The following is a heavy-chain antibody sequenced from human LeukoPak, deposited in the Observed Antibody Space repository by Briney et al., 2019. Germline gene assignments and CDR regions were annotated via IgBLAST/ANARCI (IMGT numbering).Heavy chain of an antibody. Sequence: ASVKVSCEASGYTFTTYGIGWMRQAPGQGLEWMGWISGYNGNTNYAQKFQGRVTMTTDTSTSTAYMELRSLRSDDTAVYYCARTSHESVLYWSDPWGQGTLVNVSS. CDR3: ARTSHESVLYWSDP. J-gene: IGHJ5*02. D-gene: IGHD3-16*01. CDR1: GYTFTTYG. CDR2: ISGYNGNT. V-gene: IGHV1-18*01.